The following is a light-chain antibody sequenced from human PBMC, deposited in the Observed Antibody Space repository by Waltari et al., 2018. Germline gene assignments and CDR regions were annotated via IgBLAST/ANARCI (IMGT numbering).Light chain of an antibody. CDR3: QKYGTLPAT. Sequence: SCRASQSVSKYWAWYQQKPGQAPRLLSYDASIRATGIPDRFSATGWGTDVSVAISGVEPEDYAVYYCQKYGTLPATFGQGTKVQMK. J-gene: IGKJ1*01. V-gene: IGKV3-20*01. CDR2: DAS. CDR1: QSVSKY.